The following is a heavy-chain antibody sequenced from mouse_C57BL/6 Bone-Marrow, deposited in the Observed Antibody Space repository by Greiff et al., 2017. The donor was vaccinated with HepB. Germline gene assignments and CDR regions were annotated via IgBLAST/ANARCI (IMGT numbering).Heavy chain of an antibody. V-gene: IGHV1-64*01. CDR3: ARDYGSSYRFAY. CDR2: IHPNSGST. Sequence: QVQLQQPGAELVKPGASVKLSCKASGYTFTSYWMHWVKQRPGQGLEWIGMIHPNSGSTNYNEKFKSKATLTVDKSSSTAYMQRSSLTSEDSAVYYCARDYGSSYRFAYWGQGTLVTVSA. J-gene: IGHJ3*01. D-gene: IGHD1-1*01. CDR1: GYTFTSYW.